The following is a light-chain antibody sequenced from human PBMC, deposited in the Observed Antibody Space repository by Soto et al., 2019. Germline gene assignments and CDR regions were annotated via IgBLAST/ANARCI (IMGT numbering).Light chain of an antibody. Sequence: AIQMTQSPPSLSASVGDRVTITCRASQGIRNDLDWYQQKPGKAPKLLIYAASNLQGGVPSRFSGRGSGRDFTLTISSLQPEDFATYYCLQDYNYPYTFGQGTKLEIK. CDR2: AAS. CDR3: LQDYNYPYT. CDR1: QGIRND. V-gene: IGKV1-6*01. J-gene: IGKJ2*01.